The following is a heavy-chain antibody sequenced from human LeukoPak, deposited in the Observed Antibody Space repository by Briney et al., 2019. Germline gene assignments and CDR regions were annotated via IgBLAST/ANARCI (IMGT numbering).Heavy chain of an antibody. CDR3: ARLYSSGWYFDY. CDR2: IRYDGSNK. D-gene: IGHD6-19*01. Sequence: PAGSLRLSCAASGFTFSSYWMSWVRQAPGKGLEWVAFIRYDGSNKYYADSVKGRFTISRDNSKSTLYMQMNSLRVDDTAVYYCARLYSSGWYFDYWGQGTLVTVSS. V-gene: IGHV3-30*02. J-gene: IGHJ4*02. CDR1: GFTFSSYW.